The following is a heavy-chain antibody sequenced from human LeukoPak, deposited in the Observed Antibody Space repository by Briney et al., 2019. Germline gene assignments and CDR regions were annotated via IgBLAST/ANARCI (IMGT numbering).Heavy chain of an antibody. CDR1: GFTFSSYG. CDR3: AKGAGYDFWSGYFDY. V-gene: IGHV3-30*18. J-gene: IGHJ4*02. D-gene: IGHD3-3*01. Sequence: GGSLRLSCAASGFTFSSYGMHWVRQAPGKGLEWVAVISYDGSNKYYADSVKDRFTISRDNSKNTLYLQMNSLRAEDTAVYYCAKGAGYDFWSGYFDYWGQGTPVTVSS. CDR2: ISYDGSNK.